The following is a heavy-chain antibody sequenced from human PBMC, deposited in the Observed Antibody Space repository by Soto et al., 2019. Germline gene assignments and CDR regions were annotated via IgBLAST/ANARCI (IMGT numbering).Heavy chain of an antibody. CDR2: INAGNGNT. CDR1: GYTFTTYA. J-gene: IGHJ6*02. V-gene: IGHV1-3*01. D-gene: IGHD6-13*01. CDR3: AREVVAAAVPYGMDV. Sequence: ASVKVSCKASGYTFTTYAMHWVRQAPGQRLEWMGWINAGNGNTKYSQKFQGRVTITRDTSASTAYMELSSLRSEDTAVYYCAREVVAAAVPYGMDVWGQGTTVTVSS.